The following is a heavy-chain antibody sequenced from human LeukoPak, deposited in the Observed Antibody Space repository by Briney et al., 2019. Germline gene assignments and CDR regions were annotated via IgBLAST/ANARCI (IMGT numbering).Heavy chain of an antibody. Sequence: GGSLRLSCAASGFTFSSYWMHWVRQAPGKGLVWVSRINTDVSRTSYADSVEGRFTISRDNAKNTLYLQMNSLRAEDTAVYYCARVRSGSYDWFDPWGQGTLVTVSS. CDR2: INTDVSRT. V-gene: IGHV3-74*01. CDR3: ARVRSGSYDWFDP. D-gene: IGHD1-26*01. CDR1: GFTFSSYW. J-gene: IGHJ5*02.